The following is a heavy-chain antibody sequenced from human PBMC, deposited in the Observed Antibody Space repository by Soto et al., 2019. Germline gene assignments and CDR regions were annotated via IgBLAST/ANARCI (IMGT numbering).Heavy chain of an antibody. Sequence: QAGGSLRLSCAASEFTFSIYAMNWVRDAPGKGLEWVSVISGGGGTTYYADSVKGRFRISRDNSKNTLYLQMNSLRVEDTAVYYCAKGKVAYDNSGLQYFYYFPMNVWGQGTTVTVSS. CDR1: EFTFSIYA. J-gene: IGHJ6*02. D-gene: IGHD3-22*01. CDR3: AKGKVAYDNSGLQYFYYFPMNV. V-gene: IGHV3-23*01. CDR2: ISGGGGTT.